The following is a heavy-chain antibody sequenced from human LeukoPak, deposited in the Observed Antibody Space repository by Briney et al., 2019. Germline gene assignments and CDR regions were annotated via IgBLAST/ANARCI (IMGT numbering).Heavy chain of an antibody. D-gene: IGHD5-24*01. J-gene: IGHJ4*02. Sequence: QSGGSLRLSCAASGFTFSSYWMQWVRQAPGKGPLWVSRINSDGGNTACADSVKGRFLVSRDNAKNTLYLQMNSLRVEDTAVYYCTRGYNYRIDYWGQGTQVSVSS. V-gene: IGHV3-74*01. CDR3: TRGYNYRIDY. CDR1: GFTFSSYW. CDR2: INSDGGNT.